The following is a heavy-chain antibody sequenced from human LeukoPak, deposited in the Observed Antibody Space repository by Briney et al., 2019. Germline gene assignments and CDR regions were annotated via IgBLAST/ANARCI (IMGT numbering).Heavy chain of an antibody. CDR1: GGSIRNYY. D-gene: IGHD4-11*01. V-gene: IGHV4-59*01. CDR2: ISDSGRT. Sequence: SETLSLTCTVSGGSIRNYYWSWIRQSPGRGLEWIGDISDSGRTSYNPSLMSRVAISVDTSKNQFSLRVNSVTAADTAVYYCARHAYSNYEHWYFDLWGRSSLVTVSS. CDR3: ARHAYSNYEHWYFDL. J-gene: IGHJ2*01.